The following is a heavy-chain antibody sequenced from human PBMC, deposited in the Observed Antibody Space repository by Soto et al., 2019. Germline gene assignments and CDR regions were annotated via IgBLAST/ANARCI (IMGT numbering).Heavy chain of an antibody. CDR3: ARTSYSSSPFYYKMDV. D-gene: IGHD6-6*01. V-gene: IGHV4-31*02. J-gene: IGHJ6*02. CDR1: GGSLTSDGYY. CDR2: IYYSGYT. Sequence: KPSETLSLTCSVSGGSLTSDGYYWSWVRQHPGKGLEWIGYIYYSGYTYYNPSLQSRVSMSVDTSTNQFSLRLSSVTAADTAVYYCARTSYSSSPFYYKMDVWGQGTTVTVSS.